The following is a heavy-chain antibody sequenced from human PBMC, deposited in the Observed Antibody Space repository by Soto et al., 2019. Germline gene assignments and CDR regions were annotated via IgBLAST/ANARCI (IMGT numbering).Heavy chain of an antibody. J-gene: IGHJ3*02. CDR1: GYTFTSYG. V-gene: IGHV1-18*01. CDR2: ISAYNGNT. D-gene: IGHD5-12*01. CDR3: ARDREWLRSSRQAFDI. Sequence: ASVKVSCKASGYTFTSYGISWVRQAPGQGLEWMGWISAYNGNTNYAQKLQGRVTMTTDTSTSTAYMELRSLRSDDTAVYYCARDREWLRSSRQAFDICGQGTMVTVSS.